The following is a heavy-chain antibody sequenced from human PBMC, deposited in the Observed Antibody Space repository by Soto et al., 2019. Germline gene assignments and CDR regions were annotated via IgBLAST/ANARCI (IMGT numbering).Heavy chain of an antibody. D-gene: IGHD3-3*01. V-gene: IGHV3-64D*06. CDR3: VKDERYYDFWSGYHNWFDP. J-gene: IGHJ5*02. CDR1: GSTFSSYA. CDR2: ISSNGGST. Sequence: GGSLRLSCSASGSTFSSYAMHWVRQAPGKGLEYVSAISSNGGSTYYADSVKGRFTISRDNSKNTLYLQMSSLRAEDTAVYYCVKDERYYDFWSGYHNWFDPWGQGTLVTVSS.